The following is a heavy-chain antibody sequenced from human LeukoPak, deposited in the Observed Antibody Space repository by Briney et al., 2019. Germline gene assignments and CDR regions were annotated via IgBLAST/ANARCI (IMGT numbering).Heavy chain of an antibody. J-gene: IGHJ4*02. CDR3: AKASYDMLGNDY. D-gene: IGHD3-16*01. V-gene: IGHV3-30*02. Sequence: GRSLRLSCAASGFTFSSYAMHWVRQAPGKGLEWVAFIRYDGSNKYYADSVKGRFTISRDNSKNTLYLQMNSLRAEDTAVYYCAKASYDMLGNDYWGQGTLVTVSS. CDR2: IRYDGSNK. CDR1: GFTFSSYA.